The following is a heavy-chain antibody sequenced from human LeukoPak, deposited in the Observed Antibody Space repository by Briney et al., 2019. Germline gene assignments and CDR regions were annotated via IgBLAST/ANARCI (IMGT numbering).Heavy chain of an antibody. CDR3: AKDRVRGYSYGPIDY. V-gene: IGHV3-23*01. Sequence: QSGGSLRLSCAASGFSFSSHGMNWVRQAPGKGLEWVSGIGGSGDKTCYADSVKGRFTISRDNSKNTLYLQMNSLRAEDTAVYYCAKDRVRGYSYGPIDYWGQGTLVTVSS. D-gene: IGHD5-18*01. CDR2: IGGSGDKT. J-gene: IGHJ4*02. CDR1: GFSFSSHG.